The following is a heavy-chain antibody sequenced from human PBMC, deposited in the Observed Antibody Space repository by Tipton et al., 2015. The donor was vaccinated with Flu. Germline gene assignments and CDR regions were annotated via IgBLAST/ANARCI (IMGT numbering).Heavy chain of an antibody. Sequence: QSGAEVKKPGASVKVSCKASGYSFTSYGISWVRQAPGQGLEWMGWITAYSADTNYAQNFQGRVTMTTDTSTTTAYMEVRSLTSDDTAVYYCAEGGGYHVENYLDNWGQGTLVTVSS. J-gene: IGHJ4*02. CDR1: GYSFTSYG. CDR3: AEGGGYHVENYLDN. V-gene: IGHV1-18*04. CDR2: ITAYSADT. D-gene: IGHD5-12*01.